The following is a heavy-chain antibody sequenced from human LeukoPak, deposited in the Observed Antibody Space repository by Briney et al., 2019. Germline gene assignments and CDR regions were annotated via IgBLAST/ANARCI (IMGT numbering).Heavy chain of an antibody. J-gene: IGHJ2*01. Sequence: SETLSLTCTVSGGSISSYYRSWIRQPPGKGLEWIGYIYYSGSTNYNPSLKSRVTISVDTSKNQFSLKLSSVTAADTAVYYCARDIKGGWYFDLWGRGTLVTVSS. CDR3: ARDIKGGWYFDL. D-gene: IGHD3-10*01. V-gene: IGHV4-59*01. CDR2: IYYSGST. CDR1: GGSISSYY.